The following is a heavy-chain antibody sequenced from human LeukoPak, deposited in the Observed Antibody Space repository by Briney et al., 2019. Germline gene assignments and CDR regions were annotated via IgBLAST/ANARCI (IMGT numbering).Heavy chain of an antibody. CDR2: IHYTETI. Sequence: SETLSLTCTVSGASLSGHYWGWFRQPPGKGLEWIGNIHYTETISYNPSLKSRKIISLDTSNSQFYLKLRSLTAADTAVYSCARVPGRSPDFWSPGTLVTVSS. V-gene: IGHV4-59*08. CDR3: ARVPGRSPDF. D-gene: IGHD3-10*01. CDR1: GASLSGHY. J-gene: IGHJ4*02.